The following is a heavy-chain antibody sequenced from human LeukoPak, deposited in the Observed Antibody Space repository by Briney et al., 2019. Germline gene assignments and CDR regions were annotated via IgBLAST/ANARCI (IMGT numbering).Heavy chain of an antibody. J-gene: IGHJ4*02. CDR3: ARSRDSSGQLDY. CDR2: IYYSGST. V-gene: IGHV4-59*12. CDR1: GGSISSYY. Sequence: SETLSLTCTVSGGSISSYYWSWIRQPPGKGLEWIGYIYYSGSTNYNPSLKSRVTISVDTSKNQFSLQLNSVTPEDTAVYYCARSRDSSGQLDYWGQGTLVTVSS. D-gene: IGHD6-19*01.